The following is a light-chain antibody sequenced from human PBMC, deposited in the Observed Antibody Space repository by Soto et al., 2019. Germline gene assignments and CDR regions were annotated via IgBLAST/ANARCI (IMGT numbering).Light chain of an antibody. CDR3: QQRSNWIT. V-gene: IGKV3D-20*02. CDR1: QTVRNNY. Sequence: DIVLTQSPGTLSLSPGERATVSCRASQTVRNNYLAWYQQKPGQAPRLLIYDASSRATGIPARFSGSGSGTDFTLTISSLEPEDFAVYYCQQRSNWITFGQGTRLEIK. CDR2: DAS. J-gene: IGKJ5*01.